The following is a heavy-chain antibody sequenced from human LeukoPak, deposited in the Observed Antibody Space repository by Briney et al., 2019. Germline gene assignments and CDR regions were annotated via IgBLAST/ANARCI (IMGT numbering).Heavy chain of an antibody. CDR1: GFSFSSYE. Sequence: PGGSLRLSCAASGFSFSSYEMNWVRQAPGKGLEWVSYISGSGTTIYYAGSVKGRFTISRDNAENSLYLQMNSLTAEDTAVYYCAKDRDFGDPYYYYGMDVWGQGTTVTVSS. J-gene: IGHJ6*02. D-gene: IGHD4-17*01. CDR2: ISGSGTTI. V-gene: IGHV3-48*03. CDR3: AKDRDFGDPYYYYGMDV.